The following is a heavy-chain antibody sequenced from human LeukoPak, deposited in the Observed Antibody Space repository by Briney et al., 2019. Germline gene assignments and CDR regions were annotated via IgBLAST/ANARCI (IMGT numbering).Heavy chain of an antibody. CDR1: GFTFRTYW. J-gene: IGHJ4*02. V-gene: IGHV3-7*03. Sequence: PGGSLRLSCAASGFTFRTYWMSWVRQAPGKGLEWVANIEHDGSEKNYVDSVKGRFTVSRDNTKNSLYLQMNSLRAEDTGVFYCARDQYDSWSRRGNFDSWGQGTLVIVSS. CDR3: ARDQYDSWSRRGNFDS. D-gene: IGHD3-3*01. CDR2: IEHDGSEK.